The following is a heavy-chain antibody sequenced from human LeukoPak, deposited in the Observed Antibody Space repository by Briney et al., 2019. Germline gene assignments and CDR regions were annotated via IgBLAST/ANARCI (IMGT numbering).Heavy chain of an antibody. Sequence: SETLSLTCTVSGGSISSSSYYWGWIRQPPGKGLEWIGSIYYSGSTYYNPSLKSRVTISVDTSKNQFSLKLSSVTAADTAVYYCAISINGGEDWGQGTLVTVSS. CDR1: GGSISSSSYY. D-gene: IGHD3-10*01. CDR2: IYYSGST. J-gene: IGHJ4*02. CDR3: AISINGGED. V-gene: IGHV4-39*07.